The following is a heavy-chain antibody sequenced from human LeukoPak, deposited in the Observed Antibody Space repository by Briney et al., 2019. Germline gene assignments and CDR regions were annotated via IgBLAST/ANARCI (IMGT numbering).Heavy chain of an antibody. V-gene: IGHV1-2*02. CDR2: INPNSGGT. CDR3: ARNPRTVTTRVFDY. Sequence: GASVKVSCKASGYTFTGYYMHWVRQAPGQGLDWMGWINPNSGGTNYAQKFQGRVTMTRDTSISTAYMELSRLRYDDTDVYYCARNPRTVTTRVFDYWGQGTLVTVSS. J-gene: IGHJ4*02. CDR1: GYTFTGYY. D-gene: IGHD4-17*01.